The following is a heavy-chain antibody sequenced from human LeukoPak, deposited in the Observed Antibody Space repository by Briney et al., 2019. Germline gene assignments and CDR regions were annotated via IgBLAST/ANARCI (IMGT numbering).Heavy chain of an antibody. CDR2: INDSGST. CDR1: GDSMNNYY. V-gene: IGHV4-59*01. Sequence: PSETLSLTCNVFGDSMNNYYWSWLRQPPGKGLEWIGNINDSGSTNSNPSLKSRATISVDMSRKHFFLDLSSATAADTAVYYCARAVHYSGTSDQYTGGWYYFDFWGQGTLVTVSS. CDR3: ARAVHYSGTSDQYTGGWYYFDF. D-gene: IGHD3-10*01. J-gene: IGHJ4*02.